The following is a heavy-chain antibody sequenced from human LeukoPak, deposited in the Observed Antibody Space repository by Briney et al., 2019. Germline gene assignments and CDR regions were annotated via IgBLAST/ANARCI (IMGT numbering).Heavy chain of an antibody. J-gene: IGHJ4*02. V-gene: IGHV3-21*01. CDR3: ARDLDYSTGFDY. CDR1: GFTFSSSTFGSYT. D-gene: IGHD4-11*01. Sequence: GESLRLSCATSGFTFSSSTFGSYTMNWVRRAPGKGLEWVSSISSTGTYIYYTDSVKGRFTISRDIANSLLYLQMNSLRADDTAVYYCARDLDYSTGFDYWGQGTLVTVSS. CDR2: ISSTGTYI.